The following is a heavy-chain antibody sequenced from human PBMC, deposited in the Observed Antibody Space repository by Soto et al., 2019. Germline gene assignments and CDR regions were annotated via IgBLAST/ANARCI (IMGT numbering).Heavy chain of an antibody. V-gene: IGHV1-18*01. CDR1: GYTFTSYV. D-gene: IGHD2-2*01. CDR2: ISAYNGNT. CDR3: ASRGADCSSTSCYSLDPFDAFDI. J-gene: IGHJ3*02. Sequence: QVQLVQSGAEVKKPGASVKVSCKASGYTFTSYVISWVRQAPGQGLEWMGWISAYNGNTNYAQKLQGRVTMTTDTSTSTAYMERRSLRSDDTAVYYCASRGADCSSTSCYSLDPFDAFDIWGQGTMVTVS.